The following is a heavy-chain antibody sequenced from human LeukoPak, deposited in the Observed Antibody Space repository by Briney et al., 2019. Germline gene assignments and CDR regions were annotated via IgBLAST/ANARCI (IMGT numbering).Heavy chain of an antibody. CDR3: ATREHHVLRTPGDY. D-gene: IGHD6-6*01. V-gene: IGHV4-39*01. CDR1: GGSISSSSYY. J-gene: IGHJ4*02. CDR2: IFYSGST. Sequence: PSETLSLTCTVSGGSISSSSYYWGWIRQPPGKGLEWIGSIFYSGSTYYNPSLKSRVTISVDTSKNQFSLKLSSVTAADTAVYYCATREHHVLRTPGDYWGQGTLVTVSS.